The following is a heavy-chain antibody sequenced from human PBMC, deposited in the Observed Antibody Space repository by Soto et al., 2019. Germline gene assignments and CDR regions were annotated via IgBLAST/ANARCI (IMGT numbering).Heavy chain of an antibody. CDR1: GSKSIYSSYW. D-gene: IGHD6-13*01. CDR2: INPDGGEK. Sequence: PGGPLRLSCAASGSKSIYSSYWMHWVRQAPGKGLEWVANINPDGGEKYYVDSVKGRFTISRDNAENSLHLQMNTLRVEDTAVYCCVRAIAAVSSIWGQGTMVTVSS. V-gene: IGHV3-7*01. CDR3: VRAIAAVSSI. J-gene: IGHJ3*02.